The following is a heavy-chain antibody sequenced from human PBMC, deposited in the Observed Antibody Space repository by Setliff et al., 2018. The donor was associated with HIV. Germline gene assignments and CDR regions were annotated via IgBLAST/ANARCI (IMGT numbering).Heavy chain of an antibody. D-gene: IGHD3-3*01. CDR1: GGSFTSRSYY. V-gene: IGHV4-39*01. Sequence: LSLTCTVSGGSFTSRSYYWGWIRQPPGKGLEWIGSIFYSGITYYNPSLKSRVTISVDTSKNQFSLNLTSVTAADTAVYYCARGRSITIFGVAYFDFWGQGTQVTVSS. J-gene: IGHJ4*02. CDR3: ARGRSITIFGVAYFDF. CDR2: IFYSGIT.